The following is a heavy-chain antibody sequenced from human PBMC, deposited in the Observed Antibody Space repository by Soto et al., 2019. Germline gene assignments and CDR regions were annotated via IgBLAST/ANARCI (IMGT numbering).Heavy chain of an antibody. Sequence: SSETLSLTCTVSGGSISSYYWSWIRQPPGKGLEWIGYIYYSGSTNYNPSLKSRVTISVDTSKNQFSLKLSSVTAADTAVYYCARHVLMMNWFDPWGQGTLVTVS. CDR1: GGSISSYY. D-gene: IGHD2-8*01. V-gene: IGHV4-59*08. CDR2: IYYSGST. J-gene: IGHJ5*02. CDR3: ARHVLMMNWFDP.